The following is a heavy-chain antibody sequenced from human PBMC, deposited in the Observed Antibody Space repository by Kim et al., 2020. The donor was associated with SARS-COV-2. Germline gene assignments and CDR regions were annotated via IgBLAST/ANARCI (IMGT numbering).Heavy chain of an antibody. CDR3: ARELYSVSYLHAFDI. Sequence: DSLMGRFTISRDNAENSLYLQMNSLRAEDTAVYYCARELYSVSYLHAFDIWGQGTMVTVSS. J-gene: IGHJ3*02. D-gene: IGHD1-26*01. V-gene: IGHV3-11*04.